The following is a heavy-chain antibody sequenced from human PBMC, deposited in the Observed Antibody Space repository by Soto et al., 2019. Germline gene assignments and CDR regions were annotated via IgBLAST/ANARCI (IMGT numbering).Heavy chain of an antibody. CDR1: GGSISSYY. Sequence: SETLSLTCTVSGGSISSYYWSWIRQPPGKGLEWIGYIYNSGSTNYNPSLKSRVTISIDTSKNQFSLKLSLVTAADTAVYFCARVVGGVIDYWGQGTLVTVS. V-gene: IGHV4-59*01. CDR3: ARVVGGVIDY. CDR2: IYNSGST. J-gene: IGHJ4*02. D-gene: IGHD2-2*01.